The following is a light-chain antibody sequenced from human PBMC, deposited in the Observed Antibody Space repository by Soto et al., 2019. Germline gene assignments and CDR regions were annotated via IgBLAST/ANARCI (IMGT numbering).Light chain of an antibody. CDR2: RAS. J-gene: IGKJ1*01. CDR1: QSLSIN. CDR3: HQYNNWPPWT. V-gene: IGKV3-15*01. Sequence: EIVMTQSPATLSVSPGESATLSCTASQSLSINLAWYQQKPGQAPRLLIYRASTRASGVPARFSGSGSGTEFTLTISSLQSEDFAVYYCHQYNNWPPWTFGPGTKVEIK.